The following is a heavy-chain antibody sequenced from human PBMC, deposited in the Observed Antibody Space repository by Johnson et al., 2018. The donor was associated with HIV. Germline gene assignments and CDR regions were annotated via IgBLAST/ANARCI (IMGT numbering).Heavy chain of an antibody. J-gene: IGHJ3*02. CDR2: INSDGSST. D-gene: IGHD5-18*01. CDR3: AREVDTSLLSAFDI. Sequence: VQLVESGGGVVQPGGSLRLSCAASGFTFSNAWMSWVRQAPGKGLEWVSRINSDGSSTSYADSVNGRFTISRDNAKNTLYLQMNSLRAEDTAVYYCAREVDTSLLSAFDIWGQGTMVTVSS. V-gene: IGHV3-74*01. CDR1: GFTFSNAW.